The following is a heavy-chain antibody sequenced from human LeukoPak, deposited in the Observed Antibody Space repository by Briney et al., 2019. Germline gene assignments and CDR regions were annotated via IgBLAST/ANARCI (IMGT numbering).Heavy chain of an antibody. CDR3: ARSVYLYHDAFDI. CDR1: GFTFSSYW. V-gene: IGHV3-74*01. CDR2: INSDGSST. Sequence: GGSLRLSCAASGFTFSSYWMHWVRQAPGKGLVWVSRINSDGSSTSYADSVKGRFTISRDNAKNTLYLQMNSLRAEDTAVYYCARSVYLYHDAFDIWGQGTMVTVSS. D-gene: IGHD5/OR15-5a*01. J-gene: IGHJ3*02.